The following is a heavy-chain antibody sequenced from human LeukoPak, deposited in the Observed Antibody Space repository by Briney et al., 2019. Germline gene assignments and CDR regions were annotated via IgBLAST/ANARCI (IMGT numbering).Heavy chain of an antibody. D-gene: IGHD6-13*01. CDR1: GYSFTSYW. CDR2: IYPGDSDT. CDR3: ARVGSSWSLRDAFDI. V-gene: IGHV5-51*01. Sequence: GESLKISCKGSGYSFTSYWIGWVRQMPGKGLEWMGIIYPGDSDTRYSPSFQGQVTISADKSISTAYLQWSSLKASDTAMYYCARVGSSWSLRDAFDIWGQGTMVTVSS. J-gene: IGHJ3*02.